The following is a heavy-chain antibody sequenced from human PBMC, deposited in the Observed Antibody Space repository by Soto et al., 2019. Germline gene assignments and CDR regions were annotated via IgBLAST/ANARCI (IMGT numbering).Heavy chain of an antibody. Sequence: QVQLVESGGGLVQPGRSLRLSCAASGFTFSTYSMHWVRQATGKGLEWVAVVSSDGSRTYYADSVKGRFTISRDNSKNTVFMQMNSLRAEDTAVYYCARDVWHCGSNSCYFYGMDVWGQGTTVTVSS. CDR2: VSSDGSRT. CDR3: ARDVWHCGSNSCYFYGMDV. CDR1: GFTFSTYS. J-gene: IGHJ6*02. D-gene: IGHD2-2*01. V-gene: IGHV3-30-3*01.